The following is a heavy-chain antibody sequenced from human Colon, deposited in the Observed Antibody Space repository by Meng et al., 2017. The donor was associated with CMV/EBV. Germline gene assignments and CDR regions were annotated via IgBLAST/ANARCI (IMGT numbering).Heavy chain of an antibody. J-gene: IGHJ4*01. CDR2: ISGSGVNT. CDR3: AKKSSAWYEDI. CDR1: GFTFNSYA. Sequence: QVVESGGALVQPGGSLRLSCAASGFTFNSYAMSWVRQAPGKGLEWVSGISGSGVNTYYAGSVKGRCTISRDNSKNTLYLRMSTLRAEDTAVYYCAKKSSAWYEDIWGHGTLVTVSS. V-gene: IGHV3-23*04. D-gene: IGHD6-19*01.